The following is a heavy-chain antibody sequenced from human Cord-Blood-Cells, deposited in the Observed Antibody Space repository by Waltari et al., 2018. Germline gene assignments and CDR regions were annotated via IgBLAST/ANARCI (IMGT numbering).Heavy chain of an antibody. CDR2: SNPNSGGT. Sequence: QVQLVQSGAEVKKPGASVKVSCKASGYTFTGYYMHWVRQAPGQGLEWMGWSNPNSGGTNYAQKFQGWGTMTRQTSNSTSYMELSRLRSDDTAVYDCARDSAVHIVGATECMDVWGQGTTVTVSS. V-gene: IGHV1-2*04. CDR1: GYTFTGYY. CDR3: ARDSAVHIVGATECMDV. D-gene: IGHD1-26*01. J-gene: IGHJ6*02.